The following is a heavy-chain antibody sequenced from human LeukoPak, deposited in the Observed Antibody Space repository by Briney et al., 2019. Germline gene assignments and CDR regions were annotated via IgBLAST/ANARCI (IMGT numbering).Heavy chain of an antibody. Sequence: NPSETLSLTCTVSGGSISNRSHFWGWIRQTPGKGLEWFGSIYYSGYTYYNPSLKSRVTISVDTSKNQFSLRLNSVTAADTAVYYCARRVGSGWFDYWGQGTLVTVSS. CDR2: IYYSGYT. J-gene: IGHJ4*02. D-gene: IGHD6-19*01. V-gene: IGHV4-39*07. CDR1: GGSISNRSHF. CDR3: ARRVGSGWFDY.